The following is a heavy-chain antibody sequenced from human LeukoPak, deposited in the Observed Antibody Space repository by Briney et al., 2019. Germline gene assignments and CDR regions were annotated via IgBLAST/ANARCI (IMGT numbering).Heavy chain of an antibody. Sequence: PGGSLRLSCTVSGFPLSSYSMNWFRQAPGKGLEWVSSISVRSNYIYYADSVRGRFSISRDDARNSLYLQMDSLRGDDTAVYYCARLRRNSDSSGYYYYYDYWGQGTLVTVS. J-gene: IGHJ4*02. V-gene: IGHV3-21*01. CDR2: ISVRSNYI. CDR3: ARLRRNSDSSGYYYYYDY. CDR1: GFPLSSYS. D-gene: IGHD3-22*01.